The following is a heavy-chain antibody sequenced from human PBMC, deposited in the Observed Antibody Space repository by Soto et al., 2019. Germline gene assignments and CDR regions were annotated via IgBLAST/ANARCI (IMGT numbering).Heavy chain of an antibody. J-gene: IGHJ4*02. Sequence: SETLSLTCTVSGGSINSYYWSWIRQPPGKGLEWLGYIYYSGGTNYNPSLKSRVTISVDTSKNQFSLKLRSVTAADTAVYYCARHYDSSGYYSSSLDYWGQGTLVTVSS. CDR3: ARHYDSSGYYSSSLDY. V-gene: IGHV4-59*01. CDR2: IYYSGGT. D-gene: IGHD3-22*01. CDR1: GGSINSYY.